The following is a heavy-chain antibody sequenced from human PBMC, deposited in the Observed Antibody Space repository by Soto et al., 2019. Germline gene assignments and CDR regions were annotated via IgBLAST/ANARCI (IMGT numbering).Heavy chain of an antibody. CDR3: AKVFVFTIREGFDY. D-gene: IGHD3-3*01. CDR1: GFTFRSYS. Sequence: PGGSQRLSSTSSGFTFRSYSMNWVRQAPGKGLEWVSYISSSSSSIYYADSVKGRFTVSRDNSKNTLYLQMNSLRAEDTAVYYCAKVFVFTIREGFDYWGLGTLVTVSS. J-gene: IGHJ4*02. CDR2: ISSSSSSI. V-gene: IGHV3-48*01.